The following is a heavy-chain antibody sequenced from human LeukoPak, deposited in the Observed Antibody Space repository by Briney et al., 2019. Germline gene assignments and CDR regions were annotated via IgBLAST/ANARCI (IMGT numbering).Heavy chain of an antibody. CDR1: GGSISSSSYY. D-gene: IGHD1-26*01. CDR2: VHYSGSI. Sequence: SETLSLTCTVSGGSISSSSYYWAWIRQPPGKGLEWIGSVHYSGSIYYNPSLKSRVTISVDTSKNQFSLKLSSVTAADTAVYYCARDGGELPFDYWGQGTLVTVSS. V-gene: IGHV4-39*02. CDR3: ARDGGELPFDY. J-gene: IGHJ4*02.